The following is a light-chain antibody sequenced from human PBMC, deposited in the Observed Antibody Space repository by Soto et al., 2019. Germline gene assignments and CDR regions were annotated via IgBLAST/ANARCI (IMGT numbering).Light chain of an antibody. V-gene: IGLV2-14*01. Sequence: QSVLTQHASGAGSSGQSITISCTGTISYVGAYNYVTLYQQHPGKAPKLMIYDVSNRPSAVSNRFSGSKSGNTASLTISGLQAEDEADYYCSSYTSSGTPDVFGTRTKVTVL. CDR1: ISYVGAYNY. CDR2: DVS. CDR3: SSYTSSGTPDV. J-gene: IGLJ1*01.